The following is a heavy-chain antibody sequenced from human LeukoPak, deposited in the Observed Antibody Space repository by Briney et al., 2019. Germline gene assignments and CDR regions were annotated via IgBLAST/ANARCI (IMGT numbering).Heavy chain of an antibody. Sequence: PGRSLRLSCAASGFTFSSYGMHWVRQAPGKGLEWVAVISYDGSNKYYADSVKGRFTISRDNSKNTLYLQMNSLRAEDTAVYYCAKELDYYGSGSDYKGIYYYYGMDVWGQGTTVTVSS. V-gene: IGHV3-30*18. CDR3: AKELDYYGSGSDYKGIYYYYGMDV. CDR1: GFTFSSYG. D-gene: IGHD3-10*01. CDR2: ISYDGSNK. J-gene: IGHJ6*02.